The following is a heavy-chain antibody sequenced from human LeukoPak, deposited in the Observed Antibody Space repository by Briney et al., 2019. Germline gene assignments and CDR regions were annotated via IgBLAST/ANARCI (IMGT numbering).Heavy chain of an antibody. CDR3: ARVGWELYDAFDI. CDR2: MYSSGST. CDR1: GGSISSYY. J-gene: IGHJ3*02. Sequence: SETLSLTCTVPGGSISSYYWSWIRQPAGKGLEWIGRMYSSGSTNYNPSLKSRVTMSVGTSKNQFSLKLSSVTAADTAVYYCARVGWELYDAFDIWGQGTMVTVSS. V-gene: IGHV4-4*07. D-gene: IGHD1-26*01.